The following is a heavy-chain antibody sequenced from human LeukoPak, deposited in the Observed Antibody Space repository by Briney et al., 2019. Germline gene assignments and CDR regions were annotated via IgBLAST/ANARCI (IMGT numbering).Heavy chain of an antibody. J-gene: IGHJ4*02. Sequence: GGSLRLSCAASGFTFSSYSMIWIRTAPGKGLEWVSSISSSSSDIYYADSVKGRFTISRDNVKSSLYLQMNSLRAEDTAVYYCARDLAMDGYWGQGTLVTVSS. V-gene: IGHV3-21*01. CDR2: ISSSSSDI. CDR3: ARDLAMDGY. D-gene: IGHD2-2*01. CDR1: GFTFSSYS.